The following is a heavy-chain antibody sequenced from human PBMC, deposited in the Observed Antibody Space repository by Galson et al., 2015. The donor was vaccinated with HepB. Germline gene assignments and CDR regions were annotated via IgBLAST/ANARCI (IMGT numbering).Heavy chain of an antibody. Sequence: SLRLSCAASGFTFRDYSMNWVRQAPGQGLERVSSISSTSTYIYYADSVEGRFTISRDNAKNSLFLQMSSLRAEDTAVYYCARGPDWELDYWGQGTLVTVSS. V-gene: IGHV3-21*01. D-gene: IGHD3/OR15-3a*01. J-gene: IGHJ4*02. CDR2: ISSTSTYI. CDR3: ARGPDWELDY. CDR1: GFTFRDYS.